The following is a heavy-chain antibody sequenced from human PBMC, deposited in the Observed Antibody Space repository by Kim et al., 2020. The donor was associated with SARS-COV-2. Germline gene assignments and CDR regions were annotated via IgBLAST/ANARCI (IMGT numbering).Heavy chain of an antibody. J-gene: IGHJ4*02. D-gene: IGHD5-18*01. Sequence: ADSVKGRFTISRDNAKNSLYLQMNSLRAEDTALYYCAKDMGYSYGSQLDYWGQGTLVTVSS. CDR3: AKDMGYSYGSQLDY. V-gene: IGHV3-9*01.